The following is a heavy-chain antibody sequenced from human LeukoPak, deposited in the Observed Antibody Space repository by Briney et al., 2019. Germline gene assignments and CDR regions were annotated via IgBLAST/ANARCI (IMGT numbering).Heavy chain of an antibody. Sequence: PSETLSLTXTVSGGSISSYYWSWIRQPPGKGLEWIGYIYYSGSTNYNPSLKSRVTISVDTSKNQFSLKLSSVTAADTAVYYCARDMAGGADYWGQGTLVTVSS. CDR1: GGSISSYY. CDR2: IYYSGST. D-gene: IGHD2-21*01. CDR3: ARDMAGGADY. J-gene: IGHJ4*02. V-gene: IGHV4-59*01.